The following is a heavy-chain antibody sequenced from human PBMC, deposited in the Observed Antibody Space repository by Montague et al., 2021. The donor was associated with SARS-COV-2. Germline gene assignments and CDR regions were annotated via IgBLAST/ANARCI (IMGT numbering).Heavy chain of an antibody. CDR1: GGSISSYY. CDR2: ISYSGST. J-gene: IGHJ4*02. CDR3: ARKGSGRSDLAY. V-gene: IGHV4-59*01. D-gene: IGHD1-26*01. Sequence: SETLSLTCTVSGGSISSYYWSWIRQPPGRGLQWIGYISYSGSTNYNPSLKSRVTISVDTSKSHFTLRLSSVTAADTAVYYCARKGSGRSDLAYWGQGTLVTVSS.